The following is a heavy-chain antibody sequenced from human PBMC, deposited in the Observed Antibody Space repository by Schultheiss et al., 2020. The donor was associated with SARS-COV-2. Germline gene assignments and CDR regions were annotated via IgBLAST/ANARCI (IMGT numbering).Heavy chain of an antibody. CDR3: ARESEGYCSSTSCYHWFDP. D-gene: IGHD2-2*01. J-gene: IGHJ5*02. CDR1: GGSISSSNW. Sequence: SETLSLTCAVSGGSISSSNWWSWVRQPPGKGLEWIGEINHSGSTNYNPSLKSRVTISVDTSKNQFSLKLSSVTAADTAVYYCARESEGYCSSTSCYHWFDPWGQGTLVTVSS. CDR2: INHSGST. V-gene: IGHV4-4*02.